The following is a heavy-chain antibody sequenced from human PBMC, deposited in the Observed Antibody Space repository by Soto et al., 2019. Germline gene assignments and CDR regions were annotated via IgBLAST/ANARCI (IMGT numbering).Heavy chain of an antibody. CDR1: GGTFSSYT. CDR3: ARGRPVGYCSSTSCSNWFDP. CDR2: IIPILGIA. D-gene: IGHD2-2*01. J-gene: IGHJ5*02. Sequence: QVQLVQSGAEVKKPGSSVKVSCKASGGTFSSYTISWVRQAPGQGLEWMGRIIPILGIANYAQKFQGRVTITAEKSTSSAYMELSSLRSEDTAVYYCARGRPVGYCSSTSCSNWFDPWGQGTLVTVSS. V-gene: IGHV1-69*02.